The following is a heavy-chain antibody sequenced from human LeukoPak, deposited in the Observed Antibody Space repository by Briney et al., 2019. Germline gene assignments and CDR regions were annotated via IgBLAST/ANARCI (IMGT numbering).Heavy chain of an antibody. D-gene: IGHD2-8*02. J-gene: IGHJ4*02. CDR3: ARDQRYCTGGYCYFDS. Sequence: GGSLRLSCVASGFTFSSYWMHWVRPAPGKGLVWVSRINGDGRSTSYADSVKGRFTISRDNAKNTLYLQMNSLRAEDTALYYCARDQRYCTGGYCYFDSWGQGTLVTVSS. V-gene: IGHV3-74*01. CDR2: INGDGRST. CDR1: GFTFSSYW.